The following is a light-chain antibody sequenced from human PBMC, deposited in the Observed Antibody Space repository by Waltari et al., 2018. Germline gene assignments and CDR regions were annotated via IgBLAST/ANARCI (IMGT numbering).Light chain of an antibody. V-gene: IGLV2-14*01. J-gene: IGLJ2*01. Sequence: QSALTQPASVSGSPGQSITISCTGTSSDVGGYNYVFWYQQYPGKAPKLMIYDVTKRPSGVSGRFSGSKSGNTASLTISGLQAEDEADYYCLSYTSSITFVFGGGTKLSVL. CDR1: SSDVGGYNY. CDR3: LSYTSSITFV. CDR2: DVT.